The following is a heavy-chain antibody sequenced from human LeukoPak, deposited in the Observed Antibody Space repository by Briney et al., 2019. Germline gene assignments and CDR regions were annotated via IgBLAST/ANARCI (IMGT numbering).Heavy chain of an antibody. D-gene: IGHD7-27*01. J-gene: IGHJ4*02. Sequence: GGSLRLSCAASGFTVSSNYMSWVRQAPGKGLEWVSVIYSGGSTYYADSVKGRFTISRDNSKNTLYLQMNSLRAEDTAVYYCATVTGERRTRYYFDYWGQGTLVTVSS. CDR3: ATVTGERRTRYYFDY. V-gene: IGHV3-53*01. CDR2: IYSGGST. CDR1: GFTVSSNY.